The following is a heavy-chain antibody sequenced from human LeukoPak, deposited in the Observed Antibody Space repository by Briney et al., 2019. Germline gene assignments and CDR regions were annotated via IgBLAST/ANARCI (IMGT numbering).Heavy chain of an antibody. J-gene: IGHJ4*01. Sequence: GGSLRLSCVASGFTFTTYSISWVRQAPGKELEWVSSISISSSYIYYADAVKGRFTISRDNAKNSLYLQMNSLRPGDTAVYYCARNAIRQGGSYHFDYWGQGALVTVSS. CDR3: ARNAIRQGGSYHFDY. V-gene: IGHV3-21*01. CDR1: GFTFTTYS. D-gene: IGHD1-26*01. CDR2: ISISSSYI.